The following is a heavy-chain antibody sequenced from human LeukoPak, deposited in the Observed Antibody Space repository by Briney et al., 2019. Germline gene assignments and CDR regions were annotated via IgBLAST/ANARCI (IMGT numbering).Heavy chain of an antibody. V-gene: IGHV3-48*03. CDR1: RFTFRRYE. Sequence: GGSLRLSCAASRFTFRRYELNWVRQAPGKGLEWVSYISGSGIKHYADSVKGRFTISRDNAKNSLYLQMNSLRVEGTAVYYCARGGETNNWYPGYFDHWGQGALVTVSS. CDR3: ARGGETNNWYPGYFDH. CDR2: ISGSGIK. J-gene: IGHJ4*02. D-gene: IGHD1-1*01.